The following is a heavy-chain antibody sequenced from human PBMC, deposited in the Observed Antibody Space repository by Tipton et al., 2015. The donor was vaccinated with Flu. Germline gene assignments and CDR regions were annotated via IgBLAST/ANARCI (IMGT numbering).Heavy chain of an antibody. V-gene: IGHV3-49*04. CDR1: GITEYTFGDFA. Sequence: SLRLSCAASGITEYTFGDFAWAWVRQAPGKGLEWVGFIRPKAYRGTTGYAASVEGRFAISRDDVTNIVYLQMDRLETGDSAVYFCARDSTNGTYGILDAWGQGTVVTVSS. CDR2: IRPKAYRGTT. D-gene: IGHD2-8*01. J-gene: IGHJ5*02. CDR3: ARDSTNGTYGILDA.